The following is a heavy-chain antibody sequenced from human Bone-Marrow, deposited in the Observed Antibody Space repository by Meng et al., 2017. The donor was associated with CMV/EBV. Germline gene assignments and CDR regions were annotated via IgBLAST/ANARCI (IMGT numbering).Heavy chain of an antibody. Sequence: GGSLRLSCAASGFTFSSYPMHWVRQAPGKGLEWVTVISYDGTNTFYADSVKGRFTISRDNSKNTLSLQMNSLRAEDTAVYYCARDPDVYYGMDVWGQGTTVTVSS. V-gene: IGHV3-30*04. J-gene: IGHJ6*02. CDR2: ISYDGTNT. CDR1: GFTFSSYP. CDR3: ARDPDVYYGMDV.